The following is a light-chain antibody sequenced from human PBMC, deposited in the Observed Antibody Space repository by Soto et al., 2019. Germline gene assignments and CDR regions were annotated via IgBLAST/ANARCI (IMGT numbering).Light chain of an antibody. J-gene: IGKJ1*01. Sequence: EIVMTQSPATLSLSPGERATLSCRASQRFSSNLSWYQQKPRQPPRLLIDGASTGATGIPARCSGRGAGRDFTLTISIVQSEDSAVYYWQQYTNLRTFAQGTKVDIK. V-gene: IGKV3-15*01. CDR3: QQYTNLRT. CDR2: GAS. CDR1: QRFSSN.